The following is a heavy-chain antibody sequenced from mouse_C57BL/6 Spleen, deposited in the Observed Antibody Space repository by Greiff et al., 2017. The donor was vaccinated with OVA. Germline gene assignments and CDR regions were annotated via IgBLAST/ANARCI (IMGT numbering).Heavy chain of an antibody. CDR1: GYTFTDYY. D-gene: IGHD2-2*01. CDR2: INPNNGGT. CDR3: ARLYYGYPYFDY. J-gene: IGHJ2*01. V-gene: IGHV1-26*01. Sequence: EVQLQQSGPELVKPGASVKISCKASGYTFTDYYMNWVKQSHGKSLEWIGDINPNNGGTSYNQKFKGKATLTVDKSSSTAYMELRSLTSEDSAVYYCARLYYGYPYFDYWGKGTTLTVSS.